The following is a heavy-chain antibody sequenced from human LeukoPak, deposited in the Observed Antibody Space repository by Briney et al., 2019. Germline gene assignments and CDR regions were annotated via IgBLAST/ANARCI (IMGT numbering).Heavy chain of an antibody. D-gene: IGHD3-10*01. CDR2: ISGSGGST. CDR1: GFTFNDYS. V-gene: IGHV3-23*01. CDR3: AKRPRGNYLDPFDY. J-gene: IGHJ4*02. Sequence: SGGSLRLSCSTSGFTFNDYSFNWVRQAPGKGLEWVSGISGSGGSTYYADSVKGRFTISRDNSKNRLYLQMNSLRAEDTAVYYCAKRPRGNYLDPFDYWGQGTLVTVSS.